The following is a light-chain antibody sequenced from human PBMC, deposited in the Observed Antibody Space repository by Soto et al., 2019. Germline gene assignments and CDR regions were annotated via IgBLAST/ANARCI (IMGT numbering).Light chain of an antibody. CDR1: SGHSSYA. CDR2: VNSDGSH. V-gene: IGLV4-69*01. Sequence: QLVLTQSPSASASLGSSVKLTCTLSSGHSSYAIAWHQQQPEKGPRYLMKVNSDGSHTKGDGTPDRFSGSSSGADRYLTISSLQSEDEAEYYCQTWGTGSWVFGGGTKLTVL. CDR3: QTWGTGSWV. J-gene: IGLJ3*02.